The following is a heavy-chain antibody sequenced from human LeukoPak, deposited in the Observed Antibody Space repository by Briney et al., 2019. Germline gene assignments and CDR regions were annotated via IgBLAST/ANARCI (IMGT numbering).Heavy chain of an antibody. D-gene: IGHD2-2*01. CDR3: ARCAYCSGTSCCLGAFGY. CDR2: IYTWGNT. Sequence: SDPLSLLCSVWGGLMSIYYGLCIPHPTGGAGEGMGRIYTWGNTNYNPPLKSRATMSVDASKNQFSLKLSSVTAADTAVYYCARCAYCSGTSCCLGAFGYWGQGNLVNGSS. J-gene: IGHJ4*02. CDR1: GGLMSIYY. V-gene: IGHV4-4*07.